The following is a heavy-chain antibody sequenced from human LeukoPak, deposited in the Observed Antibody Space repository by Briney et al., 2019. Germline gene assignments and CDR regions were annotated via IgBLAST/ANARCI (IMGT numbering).Heavy chain of an antibody. Sequence: GGSLRLSCAASGLTISNAWMNWVRQAPGNGLEWVGRIKSKTDGGTTDYAAPVKGRFTISRDDSKNTLYLKMSGLKTEDTAVYYCTTVPLYYRAGYCHYYMDVWGKGTTVTVSS. J-gene: IGHJ6*03. CDR3: TTVPLYYRAGYCHYYMDV. CDR2: IKSKTDGGTT. V-gene: IGHV3-15*01. CDR1: GLTISNAW. D-gene: IGHD3-22*01.